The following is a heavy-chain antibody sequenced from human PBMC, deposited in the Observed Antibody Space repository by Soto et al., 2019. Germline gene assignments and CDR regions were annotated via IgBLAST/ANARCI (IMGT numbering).Heavy chain of an antibody. J-gene: IGHJ3*02. V-gene: IGHV3-53*01. D-gene: IGHD1-26*01. Sequence: PGGSLRLSCAASGFTVSVNYMTWVRQAPGKGLEWVSVIYPGGTTYYTDSVKGRFIISRDNAKNTLYLQMNSLRADDTAVYYCARPSGRQNAFDILGQGTMVTVSS. CDR1: GFTVSVNY. CDR3: ARPSGRQNAFDI. CDR2: IYPGGTT.